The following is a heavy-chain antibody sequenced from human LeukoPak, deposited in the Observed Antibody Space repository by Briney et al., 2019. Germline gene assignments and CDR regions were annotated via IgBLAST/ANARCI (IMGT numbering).Heavy chain of an antibody. V-gene: IGHV3-74*01. Sequence: GGSLRLSCAASGFTFSSYWMHWVRHTPGKGRVWFSRIKGDGSSTSYADSVKGRFTISRDNAKNTLYLQMNSLRAEDTAVYYCARDGYSFGHDFDYWGQGTLVTVSS. CDR3: ARDGYSFGHDFDY. CDR2: IKGDGSST. D-gene: IGHD5-18*01. CDR1: GFTFSSYW. J-gene: IGHJ4*02.